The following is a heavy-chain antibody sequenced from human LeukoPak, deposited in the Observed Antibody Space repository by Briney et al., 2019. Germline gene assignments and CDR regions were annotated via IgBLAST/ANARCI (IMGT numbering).Heavy chain of an antibody. CDR3: ARDSLDEARRLSPESEYYFDY. CDR2: ISAYNGNT. J-gene: IGHJ4*02. V-gene: IGHV1-18*01. Sequence: APVKVSCKASGYTFTSYGISWVRQAPGQGLEWMGWISAYNGNTNYAQKLQGRVTMTTDTSTSTAYMELRSLRSDDTAVYYCARDSLDEARRLSPESEYYFDYWGQGTLVTVSS. CDR1: GYTFTSYG. D-gene: IGHD3-16*02.